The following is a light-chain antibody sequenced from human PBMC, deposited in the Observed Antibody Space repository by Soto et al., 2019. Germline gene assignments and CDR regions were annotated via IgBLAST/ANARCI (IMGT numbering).Light chain of an antibody. Sequence: DIPITQSPSSLSASVGDRVTITCRASQSISSHLNWYHHKPGRPPRLLIFASSILEGGVPSRFSGSGSETYLTLTSVFLQAEDVATYYGLHSYITPRYRFGQGTKVE. V-gene: IGKV1-39*01. CDR1: QSISSH. CDR3: LHSYITPRYR. J-gene: IGKJ2*03. CDR2: ASS.